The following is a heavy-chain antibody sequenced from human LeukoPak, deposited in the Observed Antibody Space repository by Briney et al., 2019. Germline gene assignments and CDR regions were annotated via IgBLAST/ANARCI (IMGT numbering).Heavy chain of an antibody. CDR1: GGSFSGYY. V-gene: IGHV4-34*01. Sequence: SETLSLTCAVYGGSFSGYYWSWIRQPPGKGLEWIGEINHSGSTNYNPSLKSRVTISVDTSKNQFSLKLSSVTAADTAVYYCARGAWLKIFDYCGQGTLVTVSS. J-gene: IGHJ4*02. CDR2: INHSGST. D-gene: IGHD5-12*01. CDR3: ARGAWLKIFDY.